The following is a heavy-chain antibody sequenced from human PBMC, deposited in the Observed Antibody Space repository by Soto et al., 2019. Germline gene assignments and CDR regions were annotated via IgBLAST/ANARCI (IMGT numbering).Heavy chain of an antibody. V-gene: IGHV1-69*02. D-gene: IGHD6-13*01. J-gene: IGHJ6*02. CDR2: IIPILGIA. CDR3: ARAWYSSSWSSSYYYYYYGMDV. CDR1: GGTFSSYT. Sequence: GASVKVSCKASGGTFSSYTISWVRQAPGQGLEWMGRIIPILGIANYAQKFQGRVTITADKSTSTAYMELSSLRSEDTAVYYCARAWYSSSWSSSYYYYYYGMDVWGQGTTVTVSS.